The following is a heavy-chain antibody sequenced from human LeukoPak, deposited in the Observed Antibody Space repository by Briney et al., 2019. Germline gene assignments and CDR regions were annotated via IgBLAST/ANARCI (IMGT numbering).Heavy chain of an antibody. CDR2: ISTTGST. J-gene: IGHJ6*03. D-gene: IGHD2-2*01. CDR3: ARILFGSTRPMRYYYYMDV. CDR1: GVSISGYY. V-gene: IGHV4-4*07. Sequence: PSETLSLTCTVSGVSISGYYWGWIRQPAGKGLEWIGRISTTGSTNYSPSLRSRVTISLDESKNQFSLTLSSVTAADTAVYYCARILFGSTRPMRYYYYMDVWGKGTTVTVSS.